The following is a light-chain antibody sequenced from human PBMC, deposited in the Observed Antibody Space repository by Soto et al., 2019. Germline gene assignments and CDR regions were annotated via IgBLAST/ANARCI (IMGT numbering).Light chain of an antibody. V-gene: IGKV3-20*01. Sequence: LTQSPGTLSLSPGERATLSCRASQTIGGNFLAWYQQNPGQAPRLLIHVASRRAPGTPDRFSGSGSGTDFTLTIDRLEPEDFALYFCQHYGRSPWTFGQGTEVEIK. CDR3: QHYGRSPWT. CDR2: VAS. J-gene: IGKJ1*01. CDR1: QTIGGNF.